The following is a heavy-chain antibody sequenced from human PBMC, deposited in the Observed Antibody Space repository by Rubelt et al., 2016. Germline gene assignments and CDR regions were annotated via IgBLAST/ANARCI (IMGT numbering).Heavy chain of an antibody. D-gene: IGHD3-16*01. CDR2: ISSSSSYI. Sequence: DVQLVESGGGLVQPGGSLRLSCAASGFTFSSSAMSWVRQAPGKGLEWVSSISSSSSYIYYADSVRGRFTISRDNAKNSLYLQMNSLRAEDTAVYYCAGAQDSGVYYVEFDYWGQGTMLTVSA. V-gene: IGHV3-21*02. CDR1: GFTFSSSA. J-gene: IGHJ4*02. CDR3: AGAQDSGVYYVEFDY.